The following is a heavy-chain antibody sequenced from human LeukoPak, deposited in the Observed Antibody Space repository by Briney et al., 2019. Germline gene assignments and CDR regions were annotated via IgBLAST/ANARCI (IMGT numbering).Heavy chain of an antibody. J-gene: IGHJ4*02. CDR3: ASAVPVAGTGAFDY. Sequence: QTLSLTCAIPGDSVSSYSAAWNWIRQSPSRGLEWLGRTLYRSKCYYEYAVSVKSRMTINADTSKNQFSLQLNSVTPEDTAVYYCASAVPVAGTGAFDYWGQGTLVTVSS. CDR2: TLYRSKCYY. D-gene: IGHD6-19*01. CDR1: GDSVSSYSAA. V-gene: IGHV6-1*01.